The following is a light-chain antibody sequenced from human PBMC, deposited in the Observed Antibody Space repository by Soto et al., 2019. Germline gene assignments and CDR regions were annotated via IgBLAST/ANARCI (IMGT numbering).Light chain of an antibody. J-gene: IGKJ1*01. Sequence: DIQMTQSPSSLSASVGDRVTITCRASQSISNYLNWYQQKPGKAPKLLIYAASSLQSGVPSRFSGSGSGTDFTLTISSLQPEDFATYYCQQSNSIPPWTFGQGTKVDIK. CDR1: QSISNY. V-gene: IGKV1-39*01. CDR2: AAS. CDR3: QQSNSIPPWT.